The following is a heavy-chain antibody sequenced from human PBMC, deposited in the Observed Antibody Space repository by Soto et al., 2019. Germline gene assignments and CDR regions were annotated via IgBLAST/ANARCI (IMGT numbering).Heavy chain of an antibody. D-gene: IGHD3-9*01. V-gene: IGHV2-26*01. CDR1: GFSLSNARMG. J-gene: IGHJ6*02. CDR2: IFSNDEK. Sequence: GPTLVNPTDTLTLTCTVSGFSLSNARMGVSWIRQPPGKALEWLAHIFSNDEKSYSTSLKSRLTISKDTSKSQVVLTMTNMDPVDTATYYCARIRDAVYDILTGYYYYYYGMDVWGQGTTVTVSS. CDR3: ARIRDAVYDILTGYYYYYYGMDV.